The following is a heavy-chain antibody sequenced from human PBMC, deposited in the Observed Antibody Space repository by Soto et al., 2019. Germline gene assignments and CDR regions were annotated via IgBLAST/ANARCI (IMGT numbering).Heavy chain of an antibody. CDR2: IYYSGSS. D-gene: IGHD3-9*01. V-gene: IGHV4-39*01. CDR1: GGSISSSSYY. Sequence: QLQLQESGPGLVKPSETLSLTCTVSGGSISSSSYYWGWIRQPPGKGLEWIGSIYYSGSSYYNPSLKSRVTISVDTSKNQFSLKLSSVTAADTAVYYCARHVPGPYDILTGYYPYYYYYGMDFWGQGTTVTVSS. J-gene: IGHJ6*02. CDR3: ARHVPGPYDILTGYYPYYYYYGMDF.